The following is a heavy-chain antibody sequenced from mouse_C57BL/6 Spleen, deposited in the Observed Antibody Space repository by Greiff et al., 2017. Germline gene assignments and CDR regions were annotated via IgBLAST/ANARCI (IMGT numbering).Heavy chain of an antibody. J-gene: IGHJ4*01. Sequence: VQLQQSGPELVKPGASVKISCKASGYTFTDYYMNWVKQSHGKSLEWIGDINPNNGGTSYNQKFKGKATLTVDKSSSTAYMELRSLTSEDSAVYYCARGGGSSHYYAMDYWGQGTSVTVSS. D-gene: IGHD1-1*01. V-gene: IGHV1-26*01. CDR1: GYTFTDYY. CDR2: INPNNGGT. CDR3: ARGGGSSHYYAMDY.